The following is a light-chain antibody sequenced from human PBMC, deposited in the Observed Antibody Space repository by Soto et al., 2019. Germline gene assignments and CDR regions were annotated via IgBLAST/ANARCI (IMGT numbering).Light chain of an antibody. J-gene: IGKJ1*01. V-gene: IGKV3-11*01. CDR2: DAS. CDR3: QQRSDWGT. CDR1: QTVSTS. Sequence: EIVLTQSPSTLSVSPGERATLSCSASQTVSTSIAWYQQNRGQSPRLLIYDASSRATGIPDRFSGSGSGTDFTLTISGLEAEEFAVYFCQQRSDWGTFGQGTKVDIK.